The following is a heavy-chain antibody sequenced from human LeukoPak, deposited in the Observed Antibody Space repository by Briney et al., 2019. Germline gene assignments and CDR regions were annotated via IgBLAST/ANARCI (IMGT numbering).Heavy chain of an antibody. V-gene: IGHV3-74*01. CDR2: INDDGSRI. CDR3: VREGILVGGYRPYDY. J-gene: IGHJ4*02. Sequence: PGGSLRLSCAASGFTFHSYWMHWVRQPPGKGPVWVSRINDDGSRINYADSVKGRFTISRDNAKNTLYLQMNSLRPEDTAVYFCVREGILVGGYRPYDYWGQGTLVTVSS. D-gene: IGHD5-18*01. CDR1: GFTFHSYW.